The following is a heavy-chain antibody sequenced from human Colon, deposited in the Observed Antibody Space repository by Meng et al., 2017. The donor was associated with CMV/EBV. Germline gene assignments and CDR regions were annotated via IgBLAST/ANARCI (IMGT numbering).Heavy chain of an antibody. Sequence: ASVKVSCKASGYTFSDYYLHWVRQAPGQGLEWMGWITPYNNYTRFAEKFQDRVRMTTDTSTSTVYMELTRLTSDDTAVYFCAREMERPQHKDAFDFWGQGTMVTVSS. CDR3: AREMERPQHKDAFDF. V-gene: IGHV1-18*04. CDR2: ITPYNNYT. D-gene: IGHD1-1*01. J-gene: IGHJ3*01. CDR1: GYTFSDYY.